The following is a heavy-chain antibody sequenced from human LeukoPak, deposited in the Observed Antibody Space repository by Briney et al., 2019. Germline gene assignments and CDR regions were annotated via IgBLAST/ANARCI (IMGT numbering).Heavy chain of an antibody. Sequence: GGSLRLSCAASGFTFSSYAMHWVRQAPGKGLEWVAVISYDGSNKYYADSVKGRFTISRDNSKNTLYLQMNSLRAEDTAVYYCARDCASGSYYEYYFDYWGQGTLVTVSS. J-gene: IGHJ4*02. CDR1: GFTFSSYA. CDR3: ARDCASGSYYEYYFDY. D-gene: IGHD1-26*01. CDR2: ISYDGSNK. V-gene: IGHV3-30-3*01.